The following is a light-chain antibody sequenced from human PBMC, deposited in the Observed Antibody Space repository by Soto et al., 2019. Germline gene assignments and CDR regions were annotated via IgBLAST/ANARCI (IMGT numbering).Light chain of an antibody. CDR2: DAS. CDR3: QQRSNWPPWT. CDR1: QSVSSY. J-gene: IGKJ1*01. V-gene: IGKV3-11*01. Sequence: EIVLTQSPATLSLSRMEIATLSCMASQSVSSYLAWYQQKPGQAPRLLIYDASNRATGIPARFSGSGSGTDFTLTISSLEPEDFAVYYCQQRSNWPPWTFGQGTKVDIK.